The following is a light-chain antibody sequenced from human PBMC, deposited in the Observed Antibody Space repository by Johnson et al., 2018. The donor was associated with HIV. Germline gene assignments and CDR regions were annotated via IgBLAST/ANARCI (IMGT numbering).Light chain of an antibody. V-gene: IGLV1-51*01. J-gene: IGLJ1*01. CDR3: GTWDSSLSAYV. Sequence: QSVLTQPPSVSAAPGQKVTISCSGSSSNIGRNYVSWYQQLPGTAPKLLIFDNNKRPSGIPDRFSASKSGTSATLGITGLQTGDGADYYCGTWDSSLSAYVFGTATKVTVL. CDR1: SSNIGRNY. CDR2: DNN.